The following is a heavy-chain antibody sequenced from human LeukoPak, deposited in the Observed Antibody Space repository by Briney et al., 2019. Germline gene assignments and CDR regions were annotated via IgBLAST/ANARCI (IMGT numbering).Heavy chain of an antibody. Sequence: PGASVTVSCKASGYTFTSYYMHWVRQAPGQGLEWMGIINPSGGSTSYAQKFQGRVTMTRDTSTSTVYMELSSLRSEDRAVYYCATYSPYYYDSSGYYYFDYWGQGTLVTVSS. J-gene: IGHJ4*02. CDR3: ATYSPYYYDSSGYYYFDY. CDR2: INPSGGST. V-gene: IGHV1-46*01. CDR1: GYTFTSYY. D-gene: IGHD3-22*01.